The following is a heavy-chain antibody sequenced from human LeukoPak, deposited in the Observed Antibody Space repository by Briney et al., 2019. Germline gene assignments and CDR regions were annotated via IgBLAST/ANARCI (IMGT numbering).Heavy chain of an antibody. CDR1: GGSVSSGSYY. V-gene: IGHV4-61*01. Sequence: SEALPLTCTVSGGSVSSGSYYWSWIRQPPGKGLEWIGYIYYSGSTNYNPSLKSRVTISVDTSKNQFSLKLSSVTAADTAVYYCAREVCSGGSCYFNWFDPWGQGTLVTVSS. J-gene: IGHJ5*02. CDR3: AREVCSGGSCYFNWFDP. CDR2: IYYSGST. D-gene: IGHD2-15*01.